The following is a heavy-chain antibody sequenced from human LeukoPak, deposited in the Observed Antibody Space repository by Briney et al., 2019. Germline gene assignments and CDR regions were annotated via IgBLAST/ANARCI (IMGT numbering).Heavy chain of an antibody. Sequence: SETLSLTCAVCGGSFSGYYWSWIRQPPGKGLEWIGEINHSGSTNYNPSLKSRVTISVDTSKNQFSLKLSSVTAADTAVYYCARSPVAGSYYPFDYWGQGTLVTVSS. V-gene: IGHV4-34*01. CDR3: ARSPVAGSYYPFDY. J-gene: IGHJ4*02. D-gene: IGHD3-10*01. CDR2: INHSGST. CDR1: GGSFSGYY.